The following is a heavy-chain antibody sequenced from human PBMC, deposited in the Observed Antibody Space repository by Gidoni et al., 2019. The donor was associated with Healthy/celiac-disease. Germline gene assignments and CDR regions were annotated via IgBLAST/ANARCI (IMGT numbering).Heavy chain of an antibody. J-gene: IGHJ6*02. CDR2: ISGDGGST. D-gene: IGHD6-19*01. CDR1: GFTFDDYA. V-gene: IGHV3-43*02. CDR3: AKDYSSGWPSSYYYGMDV. Sequence: EVQLVESGGGVVQPGGSLRLSCAASGFTFDDYAMHWVRPAPGKGLEWVSLISGDGGSTYYADSVKGRFTISRDNSKNSLYLQMNSLRTEDTALYYCAKDYSSGWPSSYYYGMDVWGQGTTVTVSS.